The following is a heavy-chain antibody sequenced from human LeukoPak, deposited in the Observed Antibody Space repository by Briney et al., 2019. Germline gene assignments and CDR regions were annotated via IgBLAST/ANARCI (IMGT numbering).Heavy chain of an antibody. CDR3: ARGLLDDFWSGYYFYNWFDP. CDR2: IYYSGST. J-gene: IGHJ5*02. CDR1: GGSISSYY. Sequence: SETLSLTCTVSGGSISSYYWSWIRQPPGKGLEWIGYIYYSGSTNYNPSLKSRVTISVDTSKNQFSLKLSSVTAADTAVYYCARGLLDDFWSGYYFYNWFDPWGQGTLVTVSS. D-gene: IGHD3-3*01. V-gene: IGHV4-59*01.